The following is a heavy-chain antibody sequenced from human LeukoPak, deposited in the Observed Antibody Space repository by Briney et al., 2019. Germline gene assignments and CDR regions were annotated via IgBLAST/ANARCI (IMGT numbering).Heavy chain of an antibody. D-gene: IGHD3-9*01. J-gene: IGHJ5*02. CDR2: INHSGST. CDR3: AIRKYYDILTGYRKIPTSGFDP. CDR1: GGSFRYYY. Sequence: SETLSLTCAVHGGSFRYYYWSWIRQPPGKTLEWMGEINHSGSTTYNQSLKSRVTVSVDTSKNQFSRKPSSVTAADTAVYYCAIRKYYDILTGYRKIPTSGFDPWGQGTLVTVSS. V-gene: IGHV4-34*01.